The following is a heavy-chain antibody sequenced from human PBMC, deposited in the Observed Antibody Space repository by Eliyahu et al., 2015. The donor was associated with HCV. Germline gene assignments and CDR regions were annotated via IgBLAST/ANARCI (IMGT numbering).Heavy chain of an antibody. Sequence: EAHLLESGGGLVQPGGSLRLSCAASGFAFSDYAMTWVRQAPGKGLEWVSSIRDTGDSTYYADSVKGRFTISRDNTKNTLYLQMNSLRADDTAVYYCAKKMGVGIYEYYFDYWGQGTLVTVSS. CDR1: GFAFSDYA. CDR3: AKKMGVGIYEYYFDY. CDR2: IRDTGDST. J-gene: IGHJ4*02. D-gene: IGHD3-3*01. V-gene: IGHV3-23*01.